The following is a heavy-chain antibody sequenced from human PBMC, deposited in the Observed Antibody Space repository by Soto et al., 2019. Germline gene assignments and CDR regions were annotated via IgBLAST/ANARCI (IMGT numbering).Heavy chain of an antibody. CDR1: GYSFTNYG. CDR2: INGYNGNT. J-gene: IGHJ4*02. Sequence: QVQLVQSGAEVKKPGASVKVSCKASGYSFTNYGFSWVRQAPGQGLEWMGWINGYNGNTNYAPKLQGRFTMTTDTSTSTAYMELGSLTSDDTGVYFCAASTATSSLWGQGTRVTVSS. CDR3: AASTATSSL. D-gene: IGHD1-1*01. V-gene: IGHV1-18*01.